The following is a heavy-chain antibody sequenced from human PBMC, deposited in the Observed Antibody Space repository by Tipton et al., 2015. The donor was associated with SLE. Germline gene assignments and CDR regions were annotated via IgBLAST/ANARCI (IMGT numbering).Heavy chain of an antibody. CDR2: IKSKTDGGTT. Sequence: SLRLSCAASGFTFSNTWMSWVRQAPGKGLEWVGRIKSKTDGGTTDYAAPVKGRFTISRDDSKNTLYLQMNSLKTEDTAVYYCAKDESSGWLGGYWGQGTLVTVSS. V-gene: IGHV3-15*01. J-gene: IGHJ4*02. CDR1: GFTFSNTW. D-gene: IGHD6-19*01. CDR3: AKDESSGWLGGY.